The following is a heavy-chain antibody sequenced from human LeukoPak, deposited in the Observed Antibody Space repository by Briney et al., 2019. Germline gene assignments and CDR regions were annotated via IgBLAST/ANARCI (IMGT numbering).Heavy chain of an antibody. CDR1: GYTFTSYG. CDR3: AREDYYDSSGTPGDY. Sequence: ASVKVSCKASGYTFTSYGISWVRQAPGQGLEWMGWISAYNGNTNYAQKLQGRVTMTTDTSTSTAYMELRSLRSDDTAVYYCAREDYYDSSGTPGDYWGQGTLVTVSS. D-gene: IGHD3-22*01. V-gene: IGHV1-18*01. CDR2: ISAYNGNT. J-gene: IGHJ4*02.